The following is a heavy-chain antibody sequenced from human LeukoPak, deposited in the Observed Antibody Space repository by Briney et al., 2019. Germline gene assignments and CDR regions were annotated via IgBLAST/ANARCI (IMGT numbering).Heavy chain of an antibody. J-gene: IGHJ4*02. CDR2: ISSSGSTI. Sequence: GGSLRLSCAASGFTFSDYYMSWIRQAPGKGLEWVSYISSSGSTIYYADSVKGRFTISRDNAKNSLYLQMNSLRAEDTAVYYCARIGGYCSSTSCQYYFDYWGQGTLVTVSS. CDR3: ARIGGYCSSTSCQYYFDY. D-gene: IGHD2-2*01. V-gene: IGHV3-11*01. CDR1: GFTFSDYY.